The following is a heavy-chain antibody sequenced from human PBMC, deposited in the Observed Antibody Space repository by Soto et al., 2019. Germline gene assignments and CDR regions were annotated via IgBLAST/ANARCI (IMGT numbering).Heavy chain of an antibody. V-gene: IGHV3-23*01. Sequence: EVQVLESGGGLVQPGGSLRLSCAGSGFTFSNFALTWVRQAPGKGLEWVSTTRGNCEHTYYADSVKGRFTVSRDNSKNALCLEMSSLRAEDTAVYYCAKDSKSVAVSAARVYGMDVWGQGTTVTVSS. D-gene: IGHD2-2*01. CDR1: GFTFSNFA. J-gene: IGHJ6*02. CDR3: AKDSKSVAVSAARVYGMDV. CDR2: TRGNCEHT.